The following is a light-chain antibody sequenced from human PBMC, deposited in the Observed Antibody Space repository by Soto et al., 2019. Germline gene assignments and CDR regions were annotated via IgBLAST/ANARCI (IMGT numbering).Light chain of an antibody. CDR2: AAS. J-gene: IGKJ1*01. Sequence: EVVLTQSPGTVSLSPGERATLSCRASQSVTSNYLAWYQQKPGQAPRLLIYAASSRATGIPDRFSGSGSGADCTISISRLEPEDFAVYYCHQYGDSVTWTFGQGTKEEIK. CDR1: QSVTSNY. CDR3: HQYGDSVTWT. V-gene: IGKV3-20*01.